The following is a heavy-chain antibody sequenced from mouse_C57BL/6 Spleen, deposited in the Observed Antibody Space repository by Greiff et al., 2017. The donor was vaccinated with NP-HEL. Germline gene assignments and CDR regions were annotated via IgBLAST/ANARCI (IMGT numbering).Heavy chain of an antibody. CDR3: ARESAYYYGSHYFDY. CDR1: GYTFTDHT. V-gene: IGHV1-78*01. J-gene: IGHJ2*01. Sequence: VQLQQSDAELVKPGASVKISCKVSGYTFTDHTIHWMKQRPEQGLEWIGYIYPRDGSTKYNEKFKGKATLTADKSSSTAYMQLNSLTSEDSAVYFCARESAYYYGSHYFDYWGQGTTLTVSS. CDR2: IYPRDGST. D-gene: IGHD1-1*01.